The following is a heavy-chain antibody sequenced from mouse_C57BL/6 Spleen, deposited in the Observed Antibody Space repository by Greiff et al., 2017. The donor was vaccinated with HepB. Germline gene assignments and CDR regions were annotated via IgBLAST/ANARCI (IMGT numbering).Heavy chain of an antibody. Sequence: VQLQQPGAELVKPGASVKMSCKASGYTFTSYWITWVKQRPGQGLEWIGDIYPGSGSTNYNEKFKSKATLTVDTSSSTAYMQLSSLTSEDSAVYYCARGPYYYGSMGFDYWGQGTTLTVSS. CDR3: ARGPYYYGSMGFDY. D-gene: IGHD1-1*01. J-gene: IGHJ2*01. V-gene: IGHV1-55*01. CDR2: IYPGSGST. CDR1: GYTFTSYW.